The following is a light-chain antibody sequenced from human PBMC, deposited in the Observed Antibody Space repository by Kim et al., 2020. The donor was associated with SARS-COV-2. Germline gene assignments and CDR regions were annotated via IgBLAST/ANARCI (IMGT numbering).Light chain of an antibody. V-gene: IGKV1-39*01. CDR1: QTIINY. CDR3: QQSYSSPRT. CDR2: AAS. Sequence: ASVGDRVTITCRASQTIINYLNWYQQKSGRAPKVLIYAASNLQSGVPSRFSGSGSGTDFTLTITGLQPEDIATYYCQQSYSSPRTFGQGTKVDIK. J-gene: IGKJ1*01.